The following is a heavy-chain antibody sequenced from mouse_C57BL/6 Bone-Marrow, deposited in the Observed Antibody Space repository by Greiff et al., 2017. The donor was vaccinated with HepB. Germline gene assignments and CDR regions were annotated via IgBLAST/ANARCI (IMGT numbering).Heavy chain of an antibody. CDR1: GFTFSSYG. D-gene: IGHD1-1*01. V-gene: IGHV5-6*01. CDR3: ARDTYYYGSRWFAY. Sequence: EVQGVESGGDLVKPGGSLKLSCAASGFTFSSYGMSWVRQTPDKRLEWVATISSGGSYTYYPDSVKGRFTISRDNAKNTLYLQMSSLKSEDTAMYYCARDTYYYGSRWFAYWGQGTLVTVSA. J-gene: IGHJ3*01. CDR2: ISSGGSYT.